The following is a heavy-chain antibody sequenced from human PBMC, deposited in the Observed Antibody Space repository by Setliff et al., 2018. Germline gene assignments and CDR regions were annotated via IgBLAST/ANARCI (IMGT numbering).Heavy chain of an antibody. CDR1: GFTFSNYA. J-gene: IGHJ4*02. D-gene: IGHD2-8*02. CDR3: VKGTLPYCTGPTCYPLDH. CDR2: ITSSGRDT. Sequence: TGGSLRLSCATSGFTFSNYAMGWVRQVPGKGLEWVSVITSSGRDTYYTDSVKGRFTISRDNSDNTLYLQMNSLRDADTAIYYCVKGTLPYCTGPTCYPLDHWGQGTLVTVSS. V-gene: IGHV3-23*01.